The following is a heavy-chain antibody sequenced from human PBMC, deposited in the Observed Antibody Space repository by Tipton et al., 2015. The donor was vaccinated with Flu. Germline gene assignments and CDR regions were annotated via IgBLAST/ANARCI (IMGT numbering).Heavy chain of an antibody. V-gene: IGHV3-9*01. J-gene: IGHJ4*02. D-gene: IGHD2-15*01. CDR3: ARVSGGGYYFDY. CDR2: ISWNSGSI. CDR1: GFTFDDYA. Sequence: LRLSCAASGFTFDDYAMHWVRQAPGKGLEWVSGISWNSGSIGYADSVKGRFTISKDNAKNSPYLQMNSLRAEDTAVYYCARVSGGGYYFDYWGQGTLVTVSS.